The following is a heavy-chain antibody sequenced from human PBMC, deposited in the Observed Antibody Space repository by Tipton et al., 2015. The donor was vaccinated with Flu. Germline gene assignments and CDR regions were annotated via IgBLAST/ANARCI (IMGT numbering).Heavy chain of an antibody. D-gene: IGHD2-15*01. Sequence: GSLRLSCAASGFTFSDSWMDWVRQTPGKGLEWVANINGDVSEKNYVDSVMGRFSVSRDNTKNLLYLEMNSLRADDTAVYFCSWSLNFWGQGTLVTVSS. CDR3: SWSLNF. CDR1: GFTFSDSW. CDR2: INGDVSEK. J-gene: IGHJ4*02. V-gene: IGHV3-7*03.